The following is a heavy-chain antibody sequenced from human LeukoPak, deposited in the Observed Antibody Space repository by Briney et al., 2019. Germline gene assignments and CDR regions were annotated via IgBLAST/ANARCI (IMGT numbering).Heavy chain of an antibody. J-gene: IGHJ6*02. Sequence: GGSLRLSCVASGFTFSSYAMSWVRQAPGKGLEWVSAISGSGGSTYYADSVKGRFTISRDNSKNTLYLQMNSLRAEDTAVYYCAKDGLDYGDYVGDYYGMDVWGQGTTVTVSS. D-gene: IGHD4-17*01. V-gene: IGHV3-23*01. CDR2: ISGSGGST. CDR1: GFTFSSYA. CDR3: AKDGLDYGDYVGDYYGMDV.